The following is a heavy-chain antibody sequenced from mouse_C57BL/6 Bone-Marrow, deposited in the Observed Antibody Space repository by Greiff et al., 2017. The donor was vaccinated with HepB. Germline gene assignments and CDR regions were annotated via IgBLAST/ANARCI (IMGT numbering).Heavy chain of an antibody. D-gene: IGHD1-1*01. CDR3: ARHSLTTVLAKGAMDY. J-gene: IGHJ4*01. CDR2: IWSDGST. CDR1: GFSLTSYG. V-gene: IGHV2-6-1*01. Sequence: QVQLKESGPGLVAPSQSLSITCTVSGFSLTSYGVHWVRQPPGKGLEWLVVIWSDGSTTYNSALKSRLSISKDNSKSQVFLKMNSLQTDDTAMYYWARHSLTTVLAKGAMDYWGQGTSVTVSS.